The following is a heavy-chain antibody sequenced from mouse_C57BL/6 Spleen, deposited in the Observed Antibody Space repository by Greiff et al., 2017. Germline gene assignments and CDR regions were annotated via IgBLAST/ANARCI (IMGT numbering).Heavy chain of an antibody. CDR1: GYTFTDYE. CDR3: TRYGSGYRKYCEV. Sequence: QVQLQQSGAELVRPGASVTLSCKASGYTFTDYEMHWVKQTPVHGLEWIGAIDPETGGTAYNQKFKGKAILTADKSSSTAYMELRSLTSEDSAVYYGTRYGSGYRKYCEVWGTGTTVTVSS. J-gene: IGHJ1*03. D-gene: IGHD1-1*01. CDR2: IDPETGGT. V-gene: IGHV1-15*01.